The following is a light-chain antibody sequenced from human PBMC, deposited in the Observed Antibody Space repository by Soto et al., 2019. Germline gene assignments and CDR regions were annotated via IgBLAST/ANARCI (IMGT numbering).Light chain of an antibody. J-gene: IGKJ4*01. V-gene: IGKV3-20*01. CDR3: YQFGKAPLT. CDR1: QSVSSNY. CDR2: DAS. Sequence: EIVLTQSPDILSLSPGERATLSCRASQSVSSNYLVWFQQKPGQAPRLVIYDASTRATGIPDRFSGSGSGTDFTLTISGLEPEDFAVYYCYQFGKAPLTFGGGTKVDIK.